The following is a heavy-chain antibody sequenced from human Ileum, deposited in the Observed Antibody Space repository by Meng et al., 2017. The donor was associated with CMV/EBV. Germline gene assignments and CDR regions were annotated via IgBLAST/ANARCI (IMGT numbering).Heavy chain of an antibody. CDR1: GSTFSGYW. V-gene: IGHV3-74*01. D-gene: IGHD2-2*02. J-gene: IGHJ6*02. CDR3: ARDKACSSTSCYSPYYYGMDL. Sequence: SCAASGSTFSGYWMHWVRQGPGKGLVWVSRINGDGRSTSYADSVKGRFTISRDNAKNTLYLQMSSLRVEDTAVYYCARDKACSSTSCYSPYYYGMDLWGQGTTVTVSS. CDR2: INGDGRST.